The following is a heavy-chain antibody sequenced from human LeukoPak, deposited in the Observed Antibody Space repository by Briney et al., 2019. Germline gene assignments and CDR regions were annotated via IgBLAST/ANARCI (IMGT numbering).Heavy chain of an antibody. CDR2: IYPSDSDT. V-gene: IGHV5-51*01. J-gene: IGHJ4*02. CDR1: GYSFTTYW. D-gene: IGHD5-12*01. CDR3: ARFSNYSGYDFGYFDY. Sequence: GESLKISCKGSGYSFTTYWIGWVRQMPGKGLEWMGIIYPSDSDTRYSPSFQGQVTISADKSIITAYLQWSSLKAADTAMYYCARFSNYSGYDFGYFDYWGQGTLVTVSS.